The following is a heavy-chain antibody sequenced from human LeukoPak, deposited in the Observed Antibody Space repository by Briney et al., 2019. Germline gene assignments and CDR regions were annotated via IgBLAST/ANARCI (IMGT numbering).Heavy chain of an antibody. CDR2: INHSGSP. CDR3: ARGLFAGDCSSTSCSYDY. V-gene: IGHV4-34*01. Sequence: SETLSLTCAVYGGSFSGYYWSWIRQPPGKGLEGIGEINHSGSPNYNPSLKSRVTISVDTSKNQFSLKLSSVTAADTAVYYCARGLFAGDCSSTSCSYDYWGQGTLVTVSS. J-gene: IGHJ4*02. CDR1: GGSFSGYY. D-gene: IGHD2-2*01.